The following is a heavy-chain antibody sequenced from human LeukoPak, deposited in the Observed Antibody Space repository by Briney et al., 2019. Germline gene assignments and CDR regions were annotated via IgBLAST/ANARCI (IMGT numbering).Heavy chain of an antibody. CDR2: IHYSGST. D-gene: IGHD6-19*01. J-gene: IGHJ4*02. V-gene: IGHV4-59*08. Sequence: SETLSLTCTVSGGSISNSYWSWIRQPPGKGLEWIGFIHYSGSTNHNPSLKSRVAISVDTSKNQFSLRVTSVTAADTAVYYCARGGIAVAFDYWGQGTLVTVSS. CDR3: ARGGIAVAFDY. CDR1: GGSISNSY.